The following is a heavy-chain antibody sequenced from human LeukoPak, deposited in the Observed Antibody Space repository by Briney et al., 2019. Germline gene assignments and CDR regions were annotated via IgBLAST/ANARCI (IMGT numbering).Heavy chain of an antibody. CDR1: GFTFSNYD. Sequence: GGCLRLSCAASGFTFSNYDMHWVRQTTGKGLEWVSGIGPASDTYYTGSVKGRFTISRENAKNSLYLQTNSLRAGDTAVYYCAGSSGGPHDFDYWGQGMMVAVSS. D-gene: IGHD3-22*01. CDR2: IGPASDT. CDR3: AGSSGGPHDFDY. J-gene: IGHJ4*02. V-gene: IGHV3-13*01.